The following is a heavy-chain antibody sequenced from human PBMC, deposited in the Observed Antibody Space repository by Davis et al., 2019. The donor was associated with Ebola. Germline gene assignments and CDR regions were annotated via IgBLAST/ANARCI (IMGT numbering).Heavy chain of an antibody. Sequence: GESLKISCAASGFTFSSYDMHWVRQATGKGLEWVSAIGTAGDPYYPGSVKGRFTISRDNSKNTLYLQMNSLRAEDTAVYYCARDRDSSGWYYFDYWGQGTLVTVSS. CDR3: ARDRDSSGWYYFDY. J-gene: IGHJ4*02. V-gene: IGHV3-13*05. D-gene: IGHD6-19*01. CDR1: GFTFSSYD. CDR2: IGTAGDP.